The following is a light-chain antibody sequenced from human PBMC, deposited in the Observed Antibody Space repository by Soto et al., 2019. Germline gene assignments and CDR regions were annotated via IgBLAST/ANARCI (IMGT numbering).Light chain of an antibody. CDR2: KAS. V-gene: IGKV1-5*03. CDR3: QQYNSYSRT. Sequence: DLHMTPSPSTLSASVGDRVTITCRASQSISSWLAWYQQKPGKAPKVLIYKASGLQSGVPSRFSGSGSGTEFTLTISSLQPDDFATYYCQQYNSYSRTFGQGTKLEIK. J-gene: IGKJ2*01. CDR1: QSISSW.